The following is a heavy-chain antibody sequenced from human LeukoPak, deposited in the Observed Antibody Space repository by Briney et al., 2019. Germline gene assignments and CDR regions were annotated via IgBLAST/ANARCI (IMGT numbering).Heavy chain of an antibody. V-gene: IGHV3-9*01. CDR1: GFTFSSYA. D-gene: IGHD4-17*01. Sequence: PGGSLRLSCAASGFTFSSYAMNWVRQAPGKGLEWVSGISWNSGSMGYADSVKGRFTISRDNAKNSLYLQMNSLRAEDTALYYCAKGLDDYGRYLDYWGQGTLVTVSS. CDR3: AKGLDDYGRYLDY. CDR2: ISWNSGSM. J-gene: IGHJ4*02.